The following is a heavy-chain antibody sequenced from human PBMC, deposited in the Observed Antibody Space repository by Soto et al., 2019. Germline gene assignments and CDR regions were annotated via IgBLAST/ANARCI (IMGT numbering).Heavy chain of an antibody. V-gene: IGHV1-8*01. CDR2: MNPSGDT. CDR1: GSAFSGLD. J-gene: IGHJ4*02. Sequence: QVQLVQSGAEVKKPGASVKVSCKASGSAFSGLDINWVRQATGQGLELVGWMNPSGDTGYAQQFQGRVSLTRDTSLNTAYMELSSLRSEDTAVYYCARYQIGKGFTDWGQGTLVTVSS. D-gene: IGHD3-22*01. CDR3: ARYQIGKGFTD.